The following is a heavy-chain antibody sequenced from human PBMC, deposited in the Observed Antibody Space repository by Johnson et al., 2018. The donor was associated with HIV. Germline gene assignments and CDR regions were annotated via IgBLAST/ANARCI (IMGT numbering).Heavy chain of an antibody. CDR3: AKTAAADAFDI. V-gene: IGHV3-30*18. CDR1: GFTFASYG. D-gene: IGHD2-2*01. CDR2: ISYDGSDD. Sequence: QVQLVESGGGVVQPGRSLRLSCEVSGFTFASYGMHWVRQGPGKGLEWVAFISYDGSDDYYADSVKDRFTISRDNSKNTLYLQMNSLRAEDTAVYYCAKTAAADAFDIWGQGTKVTVSS. J-gene: IGHJ3*02.